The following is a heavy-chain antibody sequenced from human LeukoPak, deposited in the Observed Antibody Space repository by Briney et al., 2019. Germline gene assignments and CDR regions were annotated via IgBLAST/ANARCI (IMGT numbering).Heavy chain of an antibody. CDR1: GYTFTSYS. CDR3: ATVMDTAMVFIDY. CDR2: INPSGGST. Sequence: GASVKVSCKASGYTFTSYSMHWVRQAPGQGLEWMGIINPSGGSTSYAQKFQGRVTMTEDTSTDTAYMELSSLRSEDTAVYYCATVMDTAMVFIDYWGQGTLVTVSS. V-gene: IGHV1-46*01. J-gene: IGHJ4*02. D-gene: IGHD5-18*01.